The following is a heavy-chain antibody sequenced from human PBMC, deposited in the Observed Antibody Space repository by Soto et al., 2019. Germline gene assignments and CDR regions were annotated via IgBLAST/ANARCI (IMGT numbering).Heavy chain of an antibody. D-gene: IGHD3-16*01. V-gene: IGHV3-21*01. J-gene: IGHJ4*02. CDR3: SRDGFGFDY. Sequence: EVQLVESGGGLVKTGGSLRLSCAASGFTFSRYTMNWVRQAPGKGLEWVSSITDSSSNIYYADSVKGRFTVSRDNAKNSLYLQMNSLRAEDTAVYYCSRDGFGFDYWGQGTLVTASA. CDR1: GFTFSRYT. CDR2: ITDSSSNI.